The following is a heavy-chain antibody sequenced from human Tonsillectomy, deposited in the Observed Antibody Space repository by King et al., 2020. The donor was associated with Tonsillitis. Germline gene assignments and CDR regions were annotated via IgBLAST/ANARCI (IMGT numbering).Heavy chain of an antibody. CDR1: GFTFSSYG. CDR2: IRYDGSNK. D-gene: IGHD6-13*01. Sequence: QLVQSGGGVVQPGGSLRLSCAASGFTFSSYGMHWVRQAPGKGLEWVAFIRYDGSNKYYADSVKGRFTISRDNSKNTLYLQMNSLRAEDTAVYYCAKDLGIAAAGDPWGQGTLVTVSS. V-gene: IGHV3-30*02. J-gene: IGHJ5*02. CDR3: AKDLGIAAAGDP.